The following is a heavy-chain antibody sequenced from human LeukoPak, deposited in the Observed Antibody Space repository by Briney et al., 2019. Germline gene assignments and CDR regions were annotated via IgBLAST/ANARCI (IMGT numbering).Heavy chain of an antibody. V-gene: IGHV4-31*03. CDR3: ARELTMVRPHTQQNWFDP. J-gene: IGHJ5*02. CDR2: IYYSGST. CDR1: GGSISSGGYY. D-gene: IGHD3-10*01. Sequence: PSQTLSLTCTVSGGSISSGGYYWSWIRQHPGKGLEWIGYIYYSGSTYYNPSLKSRVTISVDTSKNQFSLKLSSVTAADTAVYYCARELTMVRPHTQQNWFDPWGQGTLVTVSS.